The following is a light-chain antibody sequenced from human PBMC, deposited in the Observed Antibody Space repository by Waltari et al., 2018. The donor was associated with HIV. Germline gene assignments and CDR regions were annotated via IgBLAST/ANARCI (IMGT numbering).Light chain of an antibody. V-gene: IGLV1-40*01. Sequence: SVLTQPTSVSGAPGQGVTITCPGKNSNIGAPSAVHWYRQSPGTAPNLVIYGDSIRPSGVPDRCSGSRSGASVSLDITGLRAEDEGDYYCQSYDIRLSGLWVFGGGTKLTVL. J-gene: IGLJ3*02. CDR3: QSYDIRLSGLWV. CDR1: NSNIGAPSA. CDR2: GDS.